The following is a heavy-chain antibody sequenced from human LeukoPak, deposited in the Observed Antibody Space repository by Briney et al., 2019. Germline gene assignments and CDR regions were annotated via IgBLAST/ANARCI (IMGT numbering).Heavy chain of an antibody. V-gene: IGHV3-30*02. CDR3: ARDFALRVVLTGPNYYYYYYMDV. J-gene: IGHJ6*03. Sequence: PGGSLRLSCAASGFTFSSYGMHWVRQAPGKGLEWVAFIRYDGSNKYYADSVKGRFTISRDNSKNTLYLQMNSLRAEDTAVYYCARDFALRVVLTGPNYYYYYYMDVWGKGTTVTVSS. CDR1: GFTFSSYG. D-gene: IGHD3-9*01. CDR2: IRYDGSNK.